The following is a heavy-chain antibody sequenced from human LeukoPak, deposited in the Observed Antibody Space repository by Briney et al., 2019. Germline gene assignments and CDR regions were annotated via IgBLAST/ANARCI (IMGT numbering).Heavy chain of an antibody. Sequence: PGGSLRLSCAASGFTFSSYGMHWVRQAPGKGLEWVAVIWYDGSNKYYADSVKGRFTISRDNSKNTLYLQMNSLRAEDTAVYYCAKSGSRDWDYFEYWGQGTLVTASS. CDR1: GFTFSSYG. CDR3: AKSGSRDWDYFEY. D-gene: IGHD6-19*01. J-gene: IGHJ4*02. CDR2: IWYDGSNK. V-gene: IGHV3-33*06.